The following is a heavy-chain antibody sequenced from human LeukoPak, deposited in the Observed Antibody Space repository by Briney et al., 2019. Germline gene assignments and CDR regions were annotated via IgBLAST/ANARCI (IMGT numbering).Heavy chain of an antibody. J-gene: IGHJ4*02. CDR2: ISSSGSTI. D-gene: IGHD3-10*01. CDR1: GFTFGSYE. Sequence: GGSLRLSCAASGFTFGSYEMNWVRQAPGKGLEWGSYISSSGSTIYYADSVKGRFTISRDNAEKSLYLQMNSLRAEDTAIYYCARHYGSGSLDYWGQGTLVTVSS. CDR3: ARHYGSGSLDY. V-gene: IGHV3-48*03.